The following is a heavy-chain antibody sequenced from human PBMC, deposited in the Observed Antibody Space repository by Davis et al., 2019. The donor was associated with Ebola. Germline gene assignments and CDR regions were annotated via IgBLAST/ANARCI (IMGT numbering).Heavy chain of an antibody. Sequence: PGGSLRLSCAASGFNFRSYGMHWVRQAPDKGLEWVAVIWYDGSRKYYGDSVKGRFTISRDNSKNTLYLQMNSLRAEDTAVYYCARDGTTIFGVVFSHYFDYWGQGTLVTVSS. CDR1: GFNFRSYG. CDR3: ARDGTTIFGVVFSHYFDY. J-gene: IGHJ4*02. V-gene: IGHV3-33*01. D-gene: IGHD3-3*01. CDR2: IWYDGSRK.